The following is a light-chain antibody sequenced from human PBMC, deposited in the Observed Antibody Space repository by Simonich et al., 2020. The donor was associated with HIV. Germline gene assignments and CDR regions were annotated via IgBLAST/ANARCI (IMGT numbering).Light chain of an antibody. Sequence: EMVMTQSPATLSLSPGERATLSCRASLSVSSNLAWYQQKPGQAPTLLIYDASTRATGIPARFSGSGSGTEFTLTINRMQSEDFAVYYCQQYNNWPRTFGLGTKVEMK. V-gene: IGKV3-15*01. CDR2: DAS. CDR1: LSVSSN. CDR3: QQYNNWPRT. J-gene: IGKJ1*01.